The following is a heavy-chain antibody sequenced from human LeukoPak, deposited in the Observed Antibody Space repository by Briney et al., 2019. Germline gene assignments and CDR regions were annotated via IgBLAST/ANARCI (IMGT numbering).Heavy chain of an antibody. Sequence: GGSLRLSCVASGFNFNNYNMNWVRQAPGKGLEWVSYITLSSSTIYYADPVKGRFTISRDNAKNSVYLQMNSLRAEDTAVYYCAREPSYSSSWYTSCDYWGQGTLVTVSS. CDR2: ITLSSSTI. D-gene: IGHD6-13*01. CDR3: AREPSYSSSWYTSCDY. V-gene: IGHV3-48*01. J-gene: IGHJ4*02. CDR1: GFNFNNYN.